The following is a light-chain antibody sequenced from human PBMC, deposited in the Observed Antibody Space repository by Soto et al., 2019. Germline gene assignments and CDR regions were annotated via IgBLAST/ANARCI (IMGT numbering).Light chain of an antibody. CDR2: EAS. V-gene: IGKV3-11*01. CDR3: QHRSDWPLT. Sequence: EIVLTQSPATLSLSPGESATLSCRASQSVRSSLAWYQQKPGQAPMLLIYEASNRATVIPARFSGSGSGTDFTLTLSSLSPEDFAVYWCQHRSDWPLTFCGGTKVEIK. J-gene: IGKJ4*01. CDR1: QSVRSS.